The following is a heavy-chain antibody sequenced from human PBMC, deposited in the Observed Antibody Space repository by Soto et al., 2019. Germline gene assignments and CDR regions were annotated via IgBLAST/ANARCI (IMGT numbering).Heavy chain of an antibody. D-gene: IGHD3-3*01. Sequence: QVHLVQSGAEVKKPGASVTVSCKASGYTFTDYGITWVRQAPGQGLEWVGWISSYNGNTNYAQKLQGRVTMTTDISTTMTYAELRSLTSADTAVYYCARYSRRDFWRGSTSPSSYFDYWGQGPLVTVSS. CDR1: GYTFTDYG. CDR2: ISSYNGNT. CDR3: ARYSRRDFWRGSTSPSSYFDY. V-gene: IGHV1-18*01. J-gene: IGHJ4*02.